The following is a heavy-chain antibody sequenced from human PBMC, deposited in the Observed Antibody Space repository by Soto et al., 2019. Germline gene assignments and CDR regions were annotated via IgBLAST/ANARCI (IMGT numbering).Heavy chain of an antibody. J-gene: IGHJ4*02. CDR1: GFTFSRYW. CDR2: INEDGSEK. CDR3: ARGAN. Sequence: GGSLRLSCAASGFTFSRYWMSWVRQAPGKGLEWVANINEDGSEKYYVDSVKGRFTISRDNAKNSLYLQMNSLRAEDTAVYYCARGANWGQGTLVTVSS. V-gene: IGHV3-7*01.